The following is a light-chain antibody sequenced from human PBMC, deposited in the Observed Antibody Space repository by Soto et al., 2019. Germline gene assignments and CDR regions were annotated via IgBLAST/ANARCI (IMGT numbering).Light chain of an antibody. J-gene: IGLJ3*02. V-gene: IGLV1-40*01. Sequence: QSVLTQPPSVSGAPGQRVTISCTGSSSNIGAGYDVHWYQQLPGTAPQLLIYDNSNRPSGVAARLSGSKSGTSASLAITGLQAEDEADYYCQSYDSSLSGCVFGGGTKVTVL. CDR1: SSNIGAGYD. CDR3: QSYDSSLSGCV. CDR2: DNS.